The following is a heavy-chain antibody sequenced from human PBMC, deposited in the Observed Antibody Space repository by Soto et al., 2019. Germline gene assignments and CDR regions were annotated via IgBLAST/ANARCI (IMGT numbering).Heavy chain of an antibody. Sequence: QVQLVESGGGVVQPGRSLRLSCAASGFTFSSYGMHWVRQAPGKGLEWVAVIWYDGSNKYYADSVKGRFTISSDNSKNTLYLQMNSLRAEDTAVYYCARVVTTGYWYFDLWGRGTLVTLSS. CDR3: ARVVTTGYWYFDL. V-gene: IGHV3-33*01. J-gene: IGHJ2*01. CDR2: IWYDGSNK. D-gene: IGHD3-22*01. CDR1: GFTFSSYG.